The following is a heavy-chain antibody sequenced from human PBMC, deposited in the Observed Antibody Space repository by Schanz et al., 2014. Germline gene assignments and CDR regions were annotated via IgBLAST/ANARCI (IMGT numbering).Heavy chain of an antibody. V-gene: IGHV3-7*01. J-gene: IGHJ4*02. CDR2: IKKDGSEN. Sequence: EVQLVESEGGLVQPGGSLRLSCEGSGFSFSDYWMGWVRQAPGKGLEWVANIKKDGSENYYADSVKGRFIISRDNAKSSQYLQMNNPREEETGIYYCVRDSPGDWENFGGPPPSHYDNRGQGTLVTVSS. CDR3: VRDSPGDWENFGGPPPSHYDN. CDR1: GFSFSDYW. D-gene: IGHD3-10*01.